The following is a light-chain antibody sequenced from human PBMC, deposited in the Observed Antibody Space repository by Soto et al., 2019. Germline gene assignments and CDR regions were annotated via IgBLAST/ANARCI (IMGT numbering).Light chain of an antibody. CDR1: QSVSNNY. V-gene: IGKV3-20*01. CDR2: GAS. J-gene: IGKJ1*01. CDR3: QQYGSSGT. Sequence: EIVLTQSPAILSLSPGEKATLSCRASQSVSNNYLAWYQQKPDQAPRLLIYGASNRATGIPDRFSGSGSGTDFTLTISRLEPEDFAVYYCQQYGSSGTFGQGTKVDI.